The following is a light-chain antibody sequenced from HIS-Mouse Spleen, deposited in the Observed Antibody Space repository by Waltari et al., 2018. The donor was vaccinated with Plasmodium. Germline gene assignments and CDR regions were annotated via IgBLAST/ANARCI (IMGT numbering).Light chain of an antibody. Sequence: QSALPQPRPVSGSPGHSVTIPCTATSSDVGGYNYVSWYQQHPGKAPKRMIYDVSKRPSGVPDRFSGSKSGNTASLTISGLQAEDEADYYCCSYAGSYTYVFGTGTKVTVL. CDR3: CSYAGSYTYV. CDR1: SSDVGGYNY. CDR2: DVS. V-gene: IGLV2-11*01. J-gene: IGLJ1*01.